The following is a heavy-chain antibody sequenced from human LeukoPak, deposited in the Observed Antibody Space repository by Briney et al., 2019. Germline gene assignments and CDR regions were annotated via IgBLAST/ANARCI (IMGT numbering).Heavy chain of an antibody. J-gene: IGHJ4*02. CDR2: IYSGGST. Sequence: GGSLRLSCAASGFTVSTNYMSWVRQAPGKGLEWVSVIYSGGSTYYADSVKGRFTISRDNSKNTLYLQMNSLRAEDAAVYYCARDGSESSIWYYWGQGTLVTVSS. V-gene: IGHV3-53*01. D-gene: IGHD6-13*01. CDR3: ARDGSESSIWYY. CDR1: GFTVSTNY.